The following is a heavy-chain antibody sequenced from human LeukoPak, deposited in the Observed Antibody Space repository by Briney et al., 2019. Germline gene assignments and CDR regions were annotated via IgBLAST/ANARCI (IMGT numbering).Heavy chain of an antibody. CDR2: IKQDGSEK. V-gene: IGHV3-7*01. Sequence: GGSLRLSCAASGFTFSSYWMSWVRQAPGKGLEWVANIKQDGSEKYYVDSVKGRFTISRDNAKNSLYLQMNSLRAEDTAVYYCARGVTYYDFWSGYYRGAYFDYWGQGTLVTVSS. J-gene: IGHJ4*02. CDR1: GFTFSSYW. D-gene: IGHD3-3*01. CDR3: ARGVTYYDFWSGYYRGAYFDY.